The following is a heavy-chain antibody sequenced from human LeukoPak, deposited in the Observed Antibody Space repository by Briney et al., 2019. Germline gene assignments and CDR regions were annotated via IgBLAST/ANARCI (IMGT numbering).Heavy chain of an antibody. CDR3: ARGSWTGSSWDRIRFDP. D-gene: IGHD6-13*01. CDR1: GVSISSYY. V-gene: IGHV4-59*01. Sequence: SETLSLTCTVSGVSISSYYWSWIRQPPGKRLEWVGYIYYSGSTNYNPSFKSRVTISVDTSKNQFSLKLNSATAADTAVYYCARGSWTGSSWDRIRFDPWGQGTLVTVSS. CDR2: IYYSGST. J-gene: IGHJ5*02.